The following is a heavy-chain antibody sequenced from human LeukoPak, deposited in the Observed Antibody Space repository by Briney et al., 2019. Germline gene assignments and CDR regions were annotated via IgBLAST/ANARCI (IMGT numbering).Heavy chain of an antibody. CDR1: GGSISSYY. CDR2: IYYSGST. Sequence: SETLSLTCTVSGGSISSYYWSWIRQPPGKGLEWIGYIYYSGSTNYNPSLKSRVTISVDTSKNQFSLKLSSVTAADTAVYYCARVSAAGTPYYYYMDVWGKGTTVTVSS. D-gene: IGHD6-13*01. V-gene: IGHV4-59*01. CDR3: ARVSAAGTPYYYYMDV. J-gene: IGHJ6*03.